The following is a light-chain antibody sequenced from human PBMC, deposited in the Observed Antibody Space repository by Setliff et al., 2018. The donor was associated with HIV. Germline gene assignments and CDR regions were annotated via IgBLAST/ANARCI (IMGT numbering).Light chain of an antibody. V-gene: IGLV2-14*01. Sequence: ALTQPASVSGSPGQSITISCTGTSSEVGGYNYVSWYQQHPGKAPKLIIYEVTNRPSGVSNRFSGSKSGNTASLTISGLQAEDEADYYCSSYAITNTLPFGTGTKVTVL. CDR3: SSYAITNTLP. CDR1: SSEVGGYNY. CDR2: EVT. J-gene: IGLJ1*01.